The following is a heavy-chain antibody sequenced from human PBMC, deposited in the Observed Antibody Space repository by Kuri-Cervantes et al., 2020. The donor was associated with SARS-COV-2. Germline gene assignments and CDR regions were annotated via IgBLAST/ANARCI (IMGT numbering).Heavy chain of an antibody. Sequence: GESLKISCAASGFTFSSYSMNWVRQAPGKGLEWVSYISSSSSTIYYADSVKGLFTISRDNAKNSLYLRMNSLRDEDTAVYYCARASSSWFDYWGQGTLVTVSS. V-gene: IGHV3-48*02. D-gene: IGHD6-13*01. J-gene: IGHJ4*01. CDR3: ARASSSWFDY. CDR1: GFTFSSYS. CDR2: ISSSSSTI.